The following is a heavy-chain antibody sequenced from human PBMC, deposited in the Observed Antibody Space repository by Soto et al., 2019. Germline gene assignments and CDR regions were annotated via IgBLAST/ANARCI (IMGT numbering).Heavy chain of an antibody. J-gene: IGHJ4*02. Sequence: QVQLQESGPGLVKPSDTLSLTCAVSGYSISSSNWWGWIRQPPGKGLEWIGYIYYSGTTYYNPSLKSRVTMSVYTSKNQISLKLTSVTAVETAVYYCARREIQGPIDYWGQGTLVTVSS. V-gene: IGHV4-28*01. CDR2: IYYSGTT. CDR1: GYSISSSNW. CDR3: ARREIQGPIDY. D-gene: IGHD1-26*01.